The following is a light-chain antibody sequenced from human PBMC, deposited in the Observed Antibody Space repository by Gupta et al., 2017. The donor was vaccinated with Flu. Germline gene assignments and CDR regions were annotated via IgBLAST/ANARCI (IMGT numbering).Light chain of an antibody. CDR3: GSWDESLSGQVV. V-gene: IGLV1-44*01. J-gene: IGLJ2*01. CDR2: VNN. CDR1: SSSIGSNN. Sequence: QSGLTQPPSASGTPGQRVSIPCSGSSSSIGSNNVNWYQHHPVTAPKLLIYVNNKRPAGGPERVSGSKSGTSAALAISGLQAEEEADYYCGSWDESLSGQVVFGGGTKLTVL.